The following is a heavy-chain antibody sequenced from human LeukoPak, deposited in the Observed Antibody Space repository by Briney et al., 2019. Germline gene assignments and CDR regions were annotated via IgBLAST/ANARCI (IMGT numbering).Heavy chain of an antibody. CDR1: GGSISSYY. CDR2: IYYSGST. Sequence: SETLSLTCTVSGGSISSYYWSWIRQPPGKGLEWIGYIYYSGSTNSNPSLKSRVTISVDTSKNQFSLKLSSVTAADTAVYYCARTKGDYGDYWVYGMDVWGQGTTVTVSS. J-gene: IGHJ6*02. CDR3: ARTKGDYGDYWVYGMDV. D-gene: IGHD4-17*01. V-gene: IGHV4-59*12.